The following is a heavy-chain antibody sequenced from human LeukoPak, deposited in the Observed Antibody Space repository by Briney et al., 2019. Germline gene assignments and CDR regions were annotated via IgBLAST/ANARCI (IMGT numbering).Heavy chain of an antibody. D-gene: IGHD3-10*01. J-gene: IGHJ6*02. V-gene: IGHV1-46*01. CDR2: INPSGGST. CDR1: GYTFTIYY. CDR3: ARGGLLWFGELLGHYYYGMDV. Sequence: GASVKVSCKASGYTFTIYYMHWVRQAPGQGLEWMGIINPSGGSTSYAQKFQGRVTMTRDTSTSTVYMELSSLRSEDTAVYYCARGGLLWFGELLGHYYYGMDVWGQGTTVTVSS.